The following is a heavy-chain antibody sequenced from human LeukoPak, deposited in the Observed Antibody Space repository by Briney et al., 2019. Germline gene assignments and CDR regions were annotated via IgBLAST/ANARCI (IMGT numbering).Heavy chain of an antibody. CDR2: ISGSGGST. V-gene: IGHV3-23*01. J-gene: IGHJ5*02. CDR1: GFTFSSYA. CDR3: AANNRQYYYGSGSYQNWFDP. Sequence: GVSLRLSCAASGFTFSSYATSWVRQAPGKGLEWVSAISGSGGSTYYADSVKGRFTISRDNSKNTLYLQMNSLRAEDTVVYYCAANNRQYYYGSGSYQNWFDPWGQGTLVTVSS. D-gene: IGHD3-10*01.